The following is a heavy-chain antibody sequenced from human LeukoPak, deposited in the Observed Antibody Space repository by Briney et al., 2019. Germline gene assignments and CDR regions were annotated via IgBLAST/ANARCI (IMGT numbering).Heavy chain of an antibody. CDR3: ARGGFGGIRAYYYMDV. J-gene: IGHJ6*03. V-gene: IGHV4-34*01. CDR2: INHSGST. Sequence: PSETLSLTCAVYGGSFSGYYWSWIRQPPGKGLEWIGEINHSGSTNYNPSPKSRVTISVDTSKNQFSLKLSSVTAADTAVYYCARGGFGGIRAYYYMDVWGKGTTVTVSS. CDR1: GGSFSGYY. D-gene: IGHD3-16*01.